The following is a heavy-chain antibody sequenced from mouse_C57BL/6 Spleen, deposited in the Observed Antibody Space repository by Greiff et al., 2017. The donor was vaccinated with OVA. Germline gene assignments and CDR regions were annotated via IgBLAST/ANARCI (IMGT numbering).Heavy chain of an antibody. CDR1: GYTFTSHW. V-gene: IGHV1-55*01. Sequence: QVQLKQPGAELVKPGASVKMSCKASGYTFTSHWITWVKQRPGQGLEWIGDIYPGSGSTNYNEKFKSKATLTVDTSSSTAYMQLSSLTSEDSAVYYCARSEGWDEDYRGQGTTLTVSS. J-gene: IGHJ2*01. D-gene: IGHD3-3*01. CDR3: ARSEGWDEDY. CDR2: IYPGSGST.